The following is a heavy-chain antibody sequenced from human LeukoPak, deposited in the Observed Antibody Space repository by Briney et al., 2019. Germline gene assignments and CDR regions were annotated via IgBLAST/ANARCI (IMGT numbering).Heavy chain of an antibody. J-gene: IGHJ4*02. Sequence: GGSLRLSCAASGFTFSSYSMNWVRQAPGKGLEWVSSISSSSSYIYYADSVKGRFTISRDNAKNSLYLQTNSLRAEDTAVYYCARGSITGTLGYWGQGTLVTVSS. D-gene: IGHD1-7*01. V-gene: IGHV3-21*01. CDR3: ARGSITGTLGY. CDR1: GFTFSSYS. CDR2: ISSSSSYI.